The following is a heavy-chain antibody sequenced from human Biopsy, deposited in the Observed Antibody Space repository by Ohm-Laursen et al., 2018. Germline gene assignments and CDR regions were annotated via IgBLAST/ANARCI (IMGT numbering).Heavy chain of an antibody. V-gene: IGHV1-2*02. J-gene: IGHJ6*02. CDR1: GYTFAGYY. CDR3: AGVPDYPSIDWYYGLDL. D-gene: IGHD3-9*01. Sequence: ASVKVFCKASGYTFAGYYIHWVRQAPGHGLEWIGWINPKSGNANYAQSFQGRLTVTRDTSISTAYMELTRLTSDDTAIYCCAGVPDYPSIDWYYGLDLWGQGTTVIVSS. CDR2: INPKSGNA.